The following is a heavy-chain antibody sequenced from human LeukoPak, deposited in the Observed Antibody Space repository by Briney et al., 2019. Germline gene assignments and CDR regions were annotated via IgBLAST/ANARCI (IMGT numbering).Heavy chain of an antibody. D-gene: IGHD1-1*01. CDR1: GFTFSTFA. Sequence: GGSLRLSCAASGFTFSTFAMIWVRQPPGKGLEWVSSIFPSGGEIHYADSVRGRFTISRDNAKNTLYLQMNSLRAEDTAVYYCARGTSLPDYWGQGTLVTVSS. V-gene: IGHV3-23*01. CDR3: ARGTSLPDY. CDR2: IFPSGGEI. J-gene: IGHJ4*02.